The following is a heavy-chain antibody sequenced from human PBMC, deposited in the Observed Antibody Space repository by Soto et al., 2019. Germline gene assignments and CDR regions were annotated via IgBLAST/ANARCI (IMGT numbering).Heavy chain of an antibody. CDR2: IYFPGNT. V-gene: IGHV4-39*01. CDR3: AGQTVTIAAASYGRSNWFDP. D-gene: IGHD6-25*01. CDR1: GGSITSSSHF. J-gene: IGHJ5*02. Sequence: ETLSLTCSASGGSITSSSHFWGWVRQAPGKGLEWIGTIYFPGNTYYTPSLKSRLTMSIDTSKNEFSLRLNSVTAADTAVYYCAGQTVTIAAASYGRSNWFDPWGPGTLVTVSS.